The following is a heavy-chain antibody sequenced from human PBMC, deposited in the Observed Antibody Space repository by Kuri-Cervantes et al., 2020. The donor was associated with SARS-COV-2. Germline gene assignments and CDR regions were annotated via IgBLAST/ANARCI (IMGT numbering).Heavy chain of an antibody. Sequence: SETLSLTCTVSGGSISSSSYYWGWIRRPPGKGLEWIGSIYYSGSTYYNPSLKSRVTISVDTSKNQFSLKLSSVPAADTAVYYCVRGIVATDYDYWGQGTLVTVSS. V-gene: IGHV4-39*07. CDR1: GGSISSSSYY. CDR2: IYYSGST. J-gene: IGHJ4*02. D-gene: IGHD5-12*01. CDR3: VRGIVATDYDY.